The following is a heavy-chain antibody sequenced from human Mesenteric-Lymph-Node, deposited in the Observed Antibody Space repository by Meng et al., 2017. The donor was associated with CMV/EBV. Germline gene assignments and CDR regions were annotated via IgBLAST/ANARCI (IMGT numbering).Heavy chain of an antibody. CDR1: GFTFSSYE. CDR3: AKDISPVGGTTGFHGMDV. D-gene: IGHD1-7*01. Sequence: SLKISCAASGFTFSSYEMNWVRQAPGKGLEWVSSITWNSGRKEYVDSVEGRFTSSRDNAKNSLYLQMNGLRAEDTALYYCAKDISPVGGTTGFHGMDVWGQGTTVTVSS. CDR2: ITWNSGRK. J-gene: IGHJ6*02. V-gene: IGHV3-9*01.